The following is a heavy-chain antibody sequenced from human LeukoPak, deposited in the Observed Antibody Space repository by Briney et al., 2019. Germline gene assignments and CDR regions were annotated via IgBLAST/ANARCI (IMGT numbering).Heavy chain of an antibody. CDR3: ARDIGSRASDI. D-gene: IGHD2-15*01. J-gene: IGHJ3*02. V-gene: IGHV3-66*01. Sequence: GGSLRLSCAASGFTFSSYYMSWVRQAPGKGLECVSAIYSGGSTYYADPVKGRFTISRDNSKNTLYLQKNSLRSADKAVNYCARDIGSRASDIWGERTMGTVSS. CDR1: GFTFSSYY. CDR2: IYSGGST.